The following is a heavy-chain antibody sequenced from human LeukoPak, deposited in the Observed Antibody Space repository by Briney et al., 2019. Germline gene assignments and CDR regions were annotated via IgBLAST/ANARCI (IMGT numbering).Heavy chain of an antibody. CDR3: ARHRLVSSSPGDY. CDR1: GYSFTSYW. Sequence: GESLKISCKGSGYSFTSYWIGWVRQVPGKGLEWMGIIYPGDSDTRYSPSFQGQVTISADKSISTAYLQWSSLKASDTAMYYCARHRLVSSSPGDYWGQGTLVTVSS. J-gene: IGHJ4*02. V-gene: IGHV5-51*01. D-gene: IGHD6-13*01. CDR2: IYPGDSDT.